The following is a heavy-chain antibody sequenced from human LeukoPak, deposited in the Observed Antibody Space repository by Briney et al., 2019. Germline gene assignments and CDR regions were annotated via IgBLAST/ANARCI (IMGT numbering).Heavy chain of an antibody. V-gene: IGHV1-8*01. Sequence: ASVKVSCKASGYTFTDYDINWVRQAPGQGPEWLGWMNPNSGDTGYVQKFQGRVTMTRDTSTSTVYMELSSLRSEDTAVYYCARRGGSGSFFDYWGQGTLVTVSS. J-gene: IGHJ4*02. CDR2: MNPNSGDT. D-gene: IGHD2-15*01. CDR1: GYTFTDYD. CDR3: ARRGGSGSFFDY.